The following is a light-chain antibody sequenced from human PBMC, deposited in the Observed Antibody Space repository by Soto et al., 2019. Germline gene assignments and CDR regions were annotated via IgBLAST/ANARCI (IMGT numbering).Light chain of an antibody. V-gene: IGKV3-11*01. CDR3: QQRSRWPFT. J-gene: IGKJ3*01. Sequence: ENGLTRCPATLSLSPGESATLSCRASQNVASYLAWFQQKPGQPPRLLVYDVSTRATGIPARFSGSGSETDFTLTISSLDPEDFAFYYCQQRSRWPFTFGPGTKVDIK. CDR2: DVS. CDR1: QNVASY.